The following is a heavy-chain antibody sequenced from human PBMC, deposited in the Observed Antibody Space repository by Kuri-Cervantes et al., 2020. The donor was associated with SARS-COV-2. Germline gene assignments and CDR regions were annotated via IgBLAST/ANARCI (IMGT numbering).Heavy chain of an antibody. CDR2: IYSGGSST. Sequence: GGSLRLSCAASGFTFSSYAMSWVRQAPGKGLEWVSVIYSGGSSTYYADSVKGRFTISRDNSKNTLYLQMNSLRAEDTAVYYCARVGVTVRGVPNWFDPWGQGTLVTVSS. V-gene: IGHV3-23*03. D-gene: IGHD3-10*01. CDR3: ARVGVTVRGVPNWFDP. J-gene: IGHJ5*02. CDR1: GFTFSSYA.